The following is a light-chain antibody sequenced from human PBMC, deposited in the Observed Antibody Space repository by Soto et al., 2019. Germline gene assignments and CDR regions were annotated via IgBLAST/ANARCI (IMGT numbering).Light chain of an antibody. Sequence: QPVLTQPPSASGTPGQRVTLSCSGSSSNIGSDSVNWYQQLPGTAPKLVIYRNNQRPSGVPDRLSGSKSGTSASLAISGLQSGDEADYYCAAWDDSLNGVVFGGGTKLTVL. CDR2: RNN. J-gene: IGLJ2*01. CDR3: AAWDDSLNGVV. CDR1: SSNIGSDS. V-gene: IGLV1-44*01.